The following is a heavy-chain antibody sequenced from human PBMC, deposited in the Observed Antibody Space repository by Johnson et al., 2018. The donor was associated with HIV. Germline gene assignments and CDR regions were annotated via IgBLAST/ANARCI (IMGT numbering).Heavy chain of an antibody. CDR1: GFTFSSYA. V-gene: IGHV3-23*04. CDR3: AKVGLEGGKEGVGAFDI. Sequence: VQVVESGGGLVQPGGSLRVSCAASGFTFSSYAMSWVRQAPGKGLEWVSAISGSGGSTYYADSVKGRFTISRDNSKNMVYLQMNSLRAEDTAVYYCAKVGLEGGKEGVGAFDIWGQGTMVTVSS. J-gene: IGHJ3*02. CDR2: ISGSGGST. D-gene: IGHD3-3*01.